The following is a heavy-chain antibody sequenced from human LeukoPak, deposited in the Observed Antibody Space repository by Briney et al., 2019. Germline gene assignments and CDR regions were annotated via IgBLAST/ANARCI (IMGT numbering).Heavy chain of an antibody. D-gene: IGHD3-9*01. J-gene: IGHJ4*02. CDR3: ARGDIPSARGGGGGRY. Sequence: ASVKVSCKASGYTFTTNAIHWVRQAPGQRLEWMGWITGGNGNTKYSQRFQGRVTITRDTSASTAYMELSSLTSEDTALYYCARGDIPSARGGGGGRYWGQGTLVTVSS. V-gene: IGHV1-3*01. CDR2: ITGGNGNT. CDR1: GYTFTTNA.